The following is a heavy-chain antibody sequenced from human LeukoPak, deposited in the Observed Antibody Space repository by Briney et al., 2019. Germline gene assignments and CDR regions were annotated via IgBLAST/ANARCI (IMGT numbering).Heavy chain of an antibody. J-gene: IGHJ3*02. V-gene: IGHV1-69*06. Sequence: SVKVSCKASGGTFNSYAISWVRQAPGQGLEWMGGIIPIFGTTNHARKFRGRVTLTADKSTRTAYMELSSLRSEDTAVYYCAKSNGYGLVDIWGQGTMVTVSS. CDR3: AKSNGYGLVDI. CDR1: GGTFNSYA. CDR2: IIPIFGTT. D-gene: IGHD3-10*01.